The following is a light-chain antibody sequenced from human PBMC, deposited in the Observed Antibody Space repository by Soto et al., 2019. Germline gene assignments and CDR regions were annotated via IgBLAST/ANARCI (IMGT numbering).Light chain of an antibody. J-gene: IGKJ1*01. CDR1: QAISSY. CDR2: AAY. CDR3: QQSYDMPWT. Sequence: DIQMTQSPSSLSASVGDTVTITCRASQAISSYVTWYQQKPGKAPKLLIYAAYTLQGGVPSRFSGGGSGTDYTLTITSLQPEDFAAYYCQQSYDMPWTFGQGTKVEIK. V-gene: IGKV1-39*01.